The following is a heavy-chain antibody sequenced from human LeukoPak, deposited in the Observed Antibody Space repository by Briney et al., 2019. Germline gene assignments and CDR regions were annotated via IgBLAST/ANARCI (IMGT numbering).Heavy chain of an antibody. V-gene: IGHV5-51*01. CDR2: IYPGDSDI. D-gene: IGHD6-19*01. CDR3: ARASSAWYMFDY. Sequence: GESLKISCKGSGYSFTSHWIGWVRQMPGKGLEWMGIIYPGDSDIRYSPSFQGQVTISVDKSISTSYLQWSSLKASDTAIYYCARASSAWYMFDYWGQGTLVIVSS. CDR1: GYSFTSHW. J-gene: IGHJ4*02.